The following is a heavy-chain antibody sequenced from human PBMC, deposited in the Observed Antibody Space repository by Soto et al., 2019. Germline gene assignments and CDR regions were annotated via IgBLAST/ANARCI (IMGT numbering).Heavy chain of an antibody. CDR1: RPSDTSTRYY. CDR3: ARHGDDTAMVTTYYYYGMDV. V-gene: IGHV4-39*01. J-gene: IGHJ6*02. D-gene: IGHD5-18*01. Sequence: SETLSLTCTFHRPSDTSTRYYWDLNSQPPGKVLDWIWSIYYSGSTYYNPSLKSRVTISVDTSKNHFSLKLSSVTAADTAVYYCARHGDDTAMVTTYYYYGMDVWGQGTTVT. CDR2: IYYSGST.